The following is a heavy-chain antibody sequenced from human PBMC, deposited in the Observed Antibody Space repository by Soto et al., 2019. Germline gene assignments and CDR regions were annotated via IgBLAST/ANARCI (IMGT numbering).Heavy chain of an antibody. CDR2: ISYDGSNK. Sequence: PGGSLRLSCAASGFTFSSYSMNWVRQAPGKGLEWVAVISYDGSNKYYADSVKGRFTISRDNSKNTLYLQMNSLRAEDTAVYYCAKDLSNPPPAYGMDVWGQGTTVTVSS. V-gene: IGHV3-30*18. CDR1: GFTFSSYS. J-gene: IGHJ6*02. CDR3: AKDLSNPPPAYGMDV.